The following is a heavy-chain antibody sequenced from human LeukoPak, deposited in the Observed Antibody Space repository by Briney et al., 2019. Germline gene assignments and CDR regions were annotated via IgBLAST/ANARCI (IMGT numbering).Heavy chain of an antibody. J-gene: IGHJ4*02. V-gene: IGHV4-59*08. CDR3: ARGCFGESLPYYFDY. D-gene: IGHD3-10*01. CDR1: GLSLRSYC. Sequence: SEPLSLTCTLSGLSLRSYCWSWIRQPAGRGREWVGYAYYSGSNNYNPPLKRQSTIPVNTPKNQPSRKLSALTAADRAVYYCARGCFGESLPYYFDYWGQGTLVTVSS. CDR2: AYYSGSN.